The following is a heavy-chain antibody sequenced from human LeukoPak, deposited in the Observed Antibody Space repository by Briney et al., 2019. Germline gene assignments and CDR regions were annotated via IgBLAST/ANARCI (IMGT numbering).Heavy chain of an antibody. CDR2: ISYSGRT. CDR3: ARDPCDFGRSTAYWDSDF. D-gene: IGHD3/OR15-3a*01. V-gene: IGHV4-59*01. CDR1: GDSISRSY. J-gene: IGHJ2*01. Sequence: PSETLSLTCSVSGDSISRSYWSWIRQAPGKGLEWIGYISYSGRTKYHPSLKSRVTISLDTSNNQISLKLSSVTAADTAIYYCARDPCDFGRSTAYWDSDFWARGALVSVSS.